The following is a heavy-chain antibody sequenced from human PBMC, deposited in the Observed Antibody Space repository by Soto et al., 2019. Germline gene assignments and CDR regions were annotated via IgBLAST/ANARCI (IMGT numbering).Heavy chain of an antibody. CDR1: GGSISSYY. Sequence: PSETLSLTCTVSGGSISSYYWSWIRQPPGKGLEWIGYIYYSGSTNYNPSLKSRVTISVDTSKNQFSLKLSSVTATDTAVYYCARHSLGVLDYWGQGTLVTVSS. V-gene: IGHV4-59*01. J-gene: IGHJ4*02. CDR2: IYYSGST. CDR3: ARHSLGVLDY.